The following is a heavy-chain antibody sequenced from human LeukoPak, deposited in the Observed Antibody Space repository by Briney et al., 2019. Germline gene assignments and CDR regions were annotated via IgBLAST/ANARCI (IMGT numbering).Heavy chain of an antibody. CDR1: GFTFSSYG. Sequence: GGSLRLSCAASGFTFSSYGMHWVRQAPGKGLEWVAVIWYDGGNKYYADSVKGRFTISRDNSKNTLYLRMNSLRAEDTAVYYCARGRYCSGGSCYLPPPNLFDYWGQGTLVTVSS. V-gene: IGHV3-33*01. CDR3: ARGRYCSGGSCYLPPPNLFDY. D-gene: IGHD2-15*01. CDR2: IWYDGGNK. J-gene: IGHJ4*02.